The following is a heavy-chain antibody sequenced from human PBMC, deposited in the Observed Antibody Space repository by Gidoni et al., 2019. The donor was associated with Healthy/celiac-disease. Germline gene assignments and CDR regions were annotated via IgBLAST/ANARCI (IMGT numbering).Heavy chain of an antibody. CDR2: IDPSDSYT. D-gene: IGHD5-18*01. CDR1: GYSFTSYW. J-gene: IGHJ6*02. Sequence: EVQLVQSGAEVKKPGESLRISCKGSGYSFTSYWISWVRQMPGKGLEWMGRIDPSDSYTNYSPSFQGHVTISADKSISTAYLQWSSLKASDTAMYYCATYTGYSYGYYYYYGMDVWGQGTTVTVSS. V-gene: IGHV5-10-1*03. CDR3: ATYTGYSYGYYYYYGMDV.